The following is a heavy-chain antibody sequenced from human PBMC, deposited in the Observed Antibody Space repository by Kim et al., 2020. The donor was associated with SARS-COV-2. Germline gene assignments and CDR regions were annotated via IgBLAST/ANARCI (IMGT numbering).Heavy chain of an antibody. Sequence: ASVKVSCKASGYTFTGYYMHWVRQAPGQGLEWMGWINPNSGGTNYAQKFQGRVTMTRDTSISTAYMELSRLRSDDTAVYYCAISDSSGYYPLYYYGMDVWGQGITVTVSS. CDR1: GYTFTGYY. CDR3: AISDSSGYYPLYYYGMDV. V-gene: IGHV1-2*02. D-gene: IGHD3-22*01. J-gene: IGHJ6*02. CDR2: INPNSGGT.